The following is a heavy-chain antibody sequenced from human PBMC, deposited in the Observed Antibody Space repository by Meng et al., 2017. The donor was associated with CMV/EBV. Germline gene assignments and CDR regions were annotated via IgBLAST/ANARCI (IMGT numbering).Heavy chain of an antibody. V-gene: IGHV3-30*04. J-gene: IGHJ6*02. Sequence: GGSLRLSCAASGFTFSSYAMHWVRQAPGKGLEWVAVISYDGSNKYYADSVKGRFTISRDNSKNTLYLQMNSLRAEDTAVYYCARDLFGVVSTHTYYYYGMDVWGQGITVTVSS. D-gene: IGHD3-3*01. CDR1: GFTFSSYA. CDR3: ARDLFGVVSTHTYYYYGMDV. CDR2: ISYDGSNK.